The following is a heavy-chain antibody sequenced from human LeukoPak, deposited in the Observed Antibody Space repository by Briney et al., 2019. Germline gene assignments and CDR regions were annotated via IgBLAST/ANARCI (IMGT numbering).Heavy chain of an antibody. J-gene: IGHJ4*02. CDR1: GFTVSSNY. V-gene: IGHV3-66*01. CDR2: IYSGGST. D-gene: IGHD3-10*01. Sequence: GGSLRLSCAASGFTVSSNYMSWVRQAPGKGLEWVSVIYSGGSTYYADSVKGRFTISRDNSKNTLYLQMNSLRAEDTAVYYCAKDLRPLSGYYFDYWGQGTLVTVSS. CDR3: AKDLRPLSGYYFDY.